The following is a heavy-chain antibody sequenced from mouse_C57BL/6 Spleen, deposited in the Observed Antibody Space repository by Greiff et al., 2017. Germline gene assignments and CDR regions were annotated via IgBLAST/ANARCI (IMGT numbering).Heavy chain of an antibody. J-gene: IGHJ2*01. CDR3: ARSPYDGSYGEYFDY. CDR1: GFTFSDYY. Sequence: EVQGVESEGGLVQPGGSMKLSCTASGFTFSDYYMAWVSQVPEKGLEWVANINYDGSSTYYLDSLKSRFIISRDNAKNILYLQMTSLKSEDTATYDCARSPYDGSYGEYFDYWGQGTTLTVSS. D-gene: IGHD2-3*01. CDR2: INYDGSST. V-gene: IGHV5-16*01.